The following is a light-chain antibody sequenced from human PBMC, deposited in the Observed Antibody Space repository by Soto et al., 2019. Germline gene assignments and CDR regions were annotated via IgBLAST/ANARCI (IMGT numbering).Light chain of an antibody. CDR2: AAS. J-gene: IGKJ5*01. CDR1: QTISSH. CDR3: QHTCRTLIT. V-gene: IGKV1-39*01. Sequence: DIKMTQSPSSLSASVGDRVTITCRASQTISSHLNWYQQKPWKAPNLLVYAASSLQSGVPSRFSGSGSGTDFTLTISSLQPEDFATHSCQHTCRTLITFGQRTPLQ.